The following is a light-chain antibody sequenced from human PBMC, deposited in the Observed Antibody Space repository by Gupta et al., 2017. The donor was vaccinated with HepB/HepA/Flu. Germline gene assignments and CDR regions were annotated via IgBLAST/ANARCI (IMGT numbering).Light chain of an antibody. J-gene: IGKJ2*01. CDR1: ENALYNSNHSDY. V-gene: IGKV4-1*01. Sequence: DILMMQSPDSVPVSLGERATITCKSSENALYNSNHSDYLAWYQQKPGQPPKLLISGASTRESGVPDIFSGRGSGTDFTLTVSSLQTEDVAVYYCQQEDDIPSTFGQGTKVEIK. CDR2: GAS. CDR3: QQEDDIPST.